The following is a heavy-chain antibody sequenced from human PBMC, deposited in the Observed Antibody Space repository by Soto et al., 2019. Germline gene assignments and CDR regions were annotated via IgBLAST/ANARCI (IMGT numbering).Heavy chain of an antibody. V-gene: IGHV5-51*01. D-gene: IGHD5-18*01. CDR2: IFPADSDT. CDR3: ATQFRSNYGYDS. CDR1: GYSFSIYW. Sequence: GESLKISCEGSGYSFSIYWIAWVRQMPGKGLEWMGIIFPADSDTRYSPSFQGQVTISADKSISTAYLQWSTLKASDTAMYYCATQFRSNYGYDSWGQGTLVTVSS. J-gene: IGHJ4*02.